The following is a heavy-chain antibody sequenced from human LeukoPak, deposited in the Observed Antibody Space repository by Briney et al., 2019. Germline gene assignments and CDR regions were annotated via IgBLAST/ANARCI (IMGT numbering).Heavy chain of an antibody. CDR1: GFTFNSYT. CDR2: IRSNSRGI. J-gene: IGHJ6*02. Sequence: PGGSLRLSCAASGFTFNSYTMNWVRQAPWKGLESVSSIRSNSRGINYADSVKSRFTISRDNDKNTVFLEMDSLRAEDTAVYYCARDGASIDDQYYGLDVWGQGTTVTVSS. V-gene: IGHV3-21*06. D-gene: IGHD1-1*01. CDR3: ARDGASIDDQYYGLDV.